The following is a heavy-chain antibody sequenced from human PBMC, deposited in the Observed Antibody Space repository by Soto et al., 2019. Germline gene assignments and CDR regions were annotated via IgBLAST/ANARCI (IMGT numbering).Heavy chain of an antibody. Sequence: LRLPWSAAGFKFRSHAMHWVRKDQGKGLEYVSGVRGNGDPPFYADSVKGRFTISRDNSKNTLYLQMSSLSADDTAVYYCVRSRGGNNFDFFDWGQGALVTGYS. V-gene: IGHV3-64D*06. CDR3: VRSRGGNNFDFFD. D-gene: IGHD5-12*01. CDR2: VRGNGDPP. CDR1: GFKFRSHA. J-gene: IGHJ4*02.